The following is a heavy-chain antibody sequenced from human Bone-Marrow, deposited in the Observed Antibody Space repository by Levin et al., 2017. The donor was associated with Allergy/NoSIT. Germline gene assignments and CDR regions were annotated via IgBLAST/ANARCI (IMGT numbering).Heavy chain of an antibody. CDR1: GDSIRSSSSY. D-gene: IGHD2-2*01. J-gene: IGHJ2*01. CDR2: VLYTGAT. V-gene: IGHV4-39*01. Sequence: SQTLSLTCNVSGDSIRSSSSYWVWMRQPPGKGLEWIGGVLYTGATFYNPSLKNRLTISVDTSNDQFSLKIDSVTATDTAVYYCARTETRGLDWYFDLWGRGTLVTVSS. CDR3: ARTETRGLDWYFDL.